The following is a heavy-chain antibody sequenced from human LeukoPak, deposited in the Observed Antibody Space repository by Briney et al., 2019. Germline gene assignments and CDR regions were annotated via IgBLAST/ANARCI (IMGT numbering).Heavy chain of an antibody. Sequence: QTGGSLRLSCVVSGFTFSDYFLDWVRQAPGKGREWVGRSRNKAKSYTTEYAASVKGRFTISRDDSKNSLYLQMNSLKTEDTAVYYCVRVGSVAGSDYLDYWGQGTLVTVSS. CDR2: SRNKAKSYTT. J-gene: IGHJ4*02. CDR1: GFTFSDYF. CDR3: VRVGSVAGSDYLDY. D-gene: IGHD6-19*01. V-gene: IGHV3-72*01.